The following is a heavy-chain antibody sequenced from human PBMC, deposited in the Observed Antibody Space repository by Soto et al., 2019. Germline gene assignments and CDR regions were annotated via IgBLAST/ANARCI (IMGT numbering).Heavy chain of an antibody. J-gene: IGHJ6*02. Sequence: SETLSLTCGVSGDSVSSSNWWSWVRQTPGKGLEWIGEIYHSGNSNYNPSLKSRVTISVDKSKNQFSLRLNSVTAADTAVYYCARTFDYYGMDVWGQGTTVTVSS. CDR3: ARTFDYYGMDV. CDR1: GDSVSSSNW. CDR2: IYHSGNS. V-gene: IGHV4-4*02.